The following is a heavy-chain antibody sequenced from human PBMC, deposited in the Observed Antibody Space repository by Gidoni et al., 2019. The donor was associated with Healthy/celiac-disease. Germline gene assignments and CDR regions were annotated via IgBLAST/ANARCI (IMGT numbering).Heavy chain of an antibody. V-gene: IGHV6-1*01. J-gene: IGHJ6*02. Sequence: QVQLQQSGPGLVKPSQTLSLTCAISGDSVSSNSSAWNWIRQSPSRGLEWLGRTYYRSKWYNDYAVSVKSRITINPDTSKNQFSLQLNSVTPEDTAVYYCARGAEYSYGRGYYYYGMDVWGQGTTVTVSS. CDR1: GDSVSSNSSA. CDR2: TYYRSKWYN. CDR3: ARGAEYSYGRGYYYYGMDV. D-gene: IGHD5-18*01.